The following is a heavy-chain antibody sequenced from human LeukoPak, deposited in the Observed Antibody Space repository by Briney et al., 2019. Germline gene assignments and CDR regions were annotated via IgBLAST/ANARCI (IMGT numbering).Heavy chain of an antibody. D-gene: IGHD2-21*02. CDR3: ARDCGSDCSQAFDI. Sequence: GGSLRLSCAASGFTFINYWMSWVRQAPGKGLEWVAHIKQDGTQKYYVDSVEGRFTISRDNAKNSLYLQMNSLRVEDTAVYYCARDCGSDCSQAFDIWGQGTMVTVSS. V-gene: IGHV3-7*01. CDR2: IKQDGTQK. J-gene: IGHJ3*02. CDR1: GFTFINYW.